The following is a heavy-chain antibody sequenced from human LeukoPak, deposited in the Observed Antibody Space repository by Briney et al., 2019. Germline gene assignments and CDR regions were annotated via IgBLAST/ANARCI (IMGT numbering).Heavy chain of an antibody. CDR2: VYHSGIT. CDR3: AREWQYQFDS. V-gene: IGHV4-39*07. Sequence: SETLSLTCAASGGSISSGGYSWSWIRQPPGEGLEWIGSVYHSGITYYTPSLKSRVSISVDTSKNQFSLKVTSVTAADTAVYYCAREWQYQFDSWGQGSLVTVSS. D-gene: IGHD4-11*01. CDR1: GGSISSGGYS. J-gene: IGHJ4*02.